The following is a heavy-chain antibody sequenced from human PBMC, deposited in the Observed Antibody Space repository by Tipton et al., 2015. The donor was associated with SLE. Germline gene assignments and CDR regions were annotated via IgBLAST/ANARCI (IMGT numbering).Heavy chain of an antibody. D-gene: IGHD1-26*01. V-gene: IGHV4-38-2*02. CDR1: GDSIRIYY. CDR3: AREVGVTTDRWYFDL. Sequence: TLSLTCTVSGDSIRIYYWAWLRQPPGKGLGWVGTCHHRGNPYYNPSPGSRGTISVDTLKNQLSLRLRSVTAADTAVYYCAREVGVTTDRWYFDLWGRGTLVTVSS. J-gene: IGHJ2*01. CDR2: CHHRGNP.